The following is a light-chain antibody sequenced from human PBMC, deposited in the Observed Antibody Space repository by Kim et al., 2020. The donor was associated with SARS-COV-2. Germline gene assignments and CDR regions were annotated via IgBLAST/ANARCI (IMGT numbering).Light chain of an antibody. V-gene: IGKV3-20*01. J-gene: IGKJ2*01. Sequence: EIVLTQSPGTLSLSPGERATLSCRASQSVNNNYLAWYQQKPGQAPRLLIYDASSRATGIPDRFSGSGSGTDFTLTISRLEPEDFAVYYCHQYCNTPRTFGQGTKLEI. CDR1: QSVNNNY. CDR3: HQYCNTPRT. CDR2: DAS.